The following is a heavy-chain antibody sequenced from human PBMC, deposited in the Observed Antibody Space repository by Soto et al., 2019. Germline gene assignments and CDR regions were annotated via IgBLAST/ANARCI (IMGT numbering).Heavy chain of an antibody. CDR1: GCTFSSYT. Sequence: QVQLVQSGAEVNKPGSSVKGSCKASGCTFSSYTISWVLQAPGQGLEWMVSIIPILGIANYAQTFPGSVTITADKSTRTAYMELSSLRSEDTAVYYCARGSTYYDFWSGTYNWFDPWGQGSLVTVSS. V-gene: IGHV1-69*02. CDR3: ARGSTYYDFWSGTYNWFDP. J-gene: IGHJ5*02. D-gene: IGHD3-3*01. CDR2: IIPILGIA.